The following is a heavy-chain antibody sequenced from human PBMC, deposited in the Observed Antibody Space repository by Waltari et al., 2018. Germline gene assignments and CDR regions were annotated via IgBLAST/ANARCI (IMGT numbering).Heavy chain of an antibody. CDR3: ARLRADNRADF. CDR2: VYHTGST. Sequence: QVQMQESGPGLVKPSETLSLSCSVSGYSITSGHSITSGHYWAWIRQPPGKGLEWIGSVYHTGSTFFNPSLESRGTISLDTSKNQFSLRLTSVTAADTAMYYCARLRADNRADFWGQGTLVGVSS. D-gene: IGHD1-20*01. J-gene: IGHJ4*02. V-gene: IGHV4-39*01. CDR1: GYSITSGHSITSGHY.